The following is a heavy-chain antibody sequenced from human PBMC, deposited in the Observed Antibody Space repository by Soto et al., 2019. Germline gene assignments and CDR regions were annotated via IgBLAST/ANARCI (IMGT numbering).Heavy chain of an antibody. CDR3: ARGVGSGSYYNQYNWFDP. CDR1: GYTFTNYG. Sequence: QVQLVQSGGEVKKPGASVKVSCKASGYTFTNYGISWVRQAPGQGLEWMGWINVYNGNTKYAQKVQGRGTITTATSTSTAYMALRSLRSDDTAVYYCARGVGSGSYYNQYNWFDPWGPGTLVTVSS. V-gene: IGHV1-18*01. J-gene: IGHJ5*02. D-gene: IGHD3-10*01. CDR2: INVYNGNT.